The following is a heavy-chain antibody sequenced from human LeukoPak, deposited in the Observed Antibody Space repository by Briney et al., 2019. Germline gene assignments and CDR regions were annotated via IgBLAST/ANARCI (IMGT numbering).Heavy chain of an antibody. D-gene: IGHD6-6*01. V-gene: IGHV4-34*01. CDR2: INQSGVA. CDR1: GGSFSGYY. J-gene: IGHJ6*02. CDR3: ARGLIAARPYYYYYGMDV. Sequence: SETLSLTCAVYGGSFSGYYCTWIRQPPGKGLEWIGEINQSGVANYNPSLKSRVTISVDTSKNQFSLKLSSVTAADTAVYYCARGLIAARPYYYYYGMDVWGQGTTVTVSS.